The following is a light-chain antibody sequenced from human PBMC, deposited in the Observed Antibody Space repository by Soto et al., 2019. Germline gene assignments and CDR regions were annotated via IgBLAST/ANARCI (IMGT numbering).Light chain of an antibody. J-gene: IGKJ4*01. Sequence: EFVLTQSPGTLSLSPGERATLSCRASQTVRNNYLAWYQQKPGQAPRLLIYDASSRATGTPDRFSGGGSGTDFTLTISRLEPEDFAVYYCQQFSSYPLTFGGGTKVDTK. CDR2: DAS. CDR3: QQFSSYPLT. V-gene: IGKV3-20*01. CDR1: QTVRNNY.